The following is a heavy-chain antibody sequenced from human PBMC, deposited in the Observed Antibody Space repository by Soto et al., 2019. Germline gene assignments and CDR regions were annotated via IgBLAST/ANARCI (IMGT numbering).Heavy chain of an antibody. CDR2: IKEDGSEK. D-gene: IGHD1-26*01. V-gene: IGHV3-7*05. J-gene: IGHJ5*02. Sequence: EVQLVESEGGLVQPGGSLRLSCTASGFTFSSYWMNWVRQAPGKGLEWVGNIKEDGSEKFYVDSVKGRFTISRDNAKNSLYLDMNSLRVEDTAIYFCARDFGGPWGQGTLVTVSS. CDR1: GFTFSSYW. CDR3: ARDFGGP.